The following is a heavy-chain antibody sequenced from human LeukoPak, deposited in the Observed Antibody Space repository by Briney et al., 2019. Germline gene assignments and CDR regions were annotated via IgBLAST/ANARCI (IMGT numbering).Heavy chain of an antibody. D-gene: IGHD3-22*01. V-gene: IGHV4-39*01. CDR1: GASISSSSYY. Sequence: PSETLSLTCTVSGASISSSSYYWGWIRQSPGKGLEWIGSIYYSGSTYLNPSLKSRVTMSVDTSKTHFSLKLTSVTAADTAVYYCARHPGYYDSSGYYVSAFDIWGQGTMVTVSS. J-gene: IGHJ3*02. CDR2: IYYSGST. CDR3: ARHPGYYDSSGYYVSAFDI.